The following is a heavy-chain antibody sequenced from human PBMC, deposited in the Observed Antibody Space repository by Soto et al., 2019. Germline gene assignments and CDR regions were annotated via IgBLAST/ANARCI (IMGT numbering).Heavy chain of an antibody. Sequence: GGSLRLSWATSGCTFSNYGRSWVRNSPGKGMEWVSTINNGGTHYVDSVKGRFTVSRDNSKNTLYLQLNDLRVEDTALYYCARDPGGSFDYWGQGTLVTVS. D-gene: IGHD1-26*01. J-gene: IGHJ4*02. CDR3: ARDPGGSFDY. CDR2: INNGGT. V-gene: IGHV3-23*01. CDR1: GCTFSNYG.